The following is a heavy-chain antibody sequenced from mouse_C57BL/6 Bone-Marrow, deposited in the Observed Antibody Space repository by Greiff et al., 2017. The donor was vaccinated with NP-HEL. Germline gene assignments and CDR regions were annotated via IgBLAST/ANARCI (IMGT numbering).Heavy chain of an antibody. CDR3: ARGLETVVAPEFAY. V-gene: IGHV1-22*01. Sequence: EVQLQQSGPELVKPGASVKMSCKASGYTFTDYNMHWVKQSHGKSLEWIGYINPNNGGTSYNQKFKGKATLTVNKSSSTAYMELRSLTSEDSAVYYCARGLETVVAPEFAYWGQGTLVTVSA. CDR1: GYTFTDYN. CDR2: INPNNGGT. J-gene: IGHJ3*01. D-gene: IGHD1-1*01.